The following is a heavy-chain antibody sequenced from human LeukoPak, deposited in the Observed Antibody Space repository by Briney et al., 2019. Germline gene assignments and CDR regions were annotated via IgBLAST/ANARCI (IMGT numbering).Heavy chain of an antibody. Sequence: PSETLSLTCTVSGGSISSYYWSWIRQPARKGLEWIGRIYTSGSTNYNPSLKSRVTMSVDTSKNQFSLKLSSVTAADTAVYYCARVAFAPTIAAADYFDYWGQGTLVTVSS. J-gene: IGHJ4*02. CDR2: IYTSGST. D-gene: IGHD6-13*01. CDR3: ARVAFAPTIAAADYFDY. V-gene: IGHV4-4*07. CDR1: GGSISSYY.